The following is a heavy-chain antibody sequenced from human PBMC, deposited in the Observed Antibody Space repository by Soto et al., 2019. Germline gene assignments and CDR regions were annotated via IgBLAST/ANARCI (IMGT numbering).Heavy chain of an antibody. V-gene: IGHV3-30*03. J-gene: IGHJ6*02. Sequence: QVQLVESGGGVVQPGRSLRLSCAASGFTFSSYGMHWVRLAPGKGLEWVAVISYDGSNKYYADSVKGRFTISRDNSKNTLYLQMNSLRAEDTAVYYCAIIPYSGSYYVRYYYGMDFWGQGTTVTVSS. CDR2: ISYDGSNK. CDR3: AIIPYSGSYYVRYYYGMDF. CDR1: GFTFSSYG. D-gene: IGHD1-26*01.